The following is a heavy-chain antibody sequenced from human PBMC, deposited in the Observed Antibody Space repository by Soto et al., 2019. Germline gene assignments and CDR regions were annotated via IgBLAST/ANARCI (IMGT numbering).Heavy chain of an antibody. Sequence: ASVKVSCKASGYTFTSYYMHWVRQAPGQGLEWMGIINPSGGSTSYAQKFQGRVTMTRDTSTSTVYMELSSLRSEDTAVYYCARAVQLERGYYYYMDVWGKGTTVTVSS. CDR1: GYTFTSYY. CDR2: INPSGGST. J-gene: IGHJ6*03. CDR3: ARAVQLERGYYYYMDV. V-gene: IGHV1-46*03. D-gene: IGHD1-1*01.